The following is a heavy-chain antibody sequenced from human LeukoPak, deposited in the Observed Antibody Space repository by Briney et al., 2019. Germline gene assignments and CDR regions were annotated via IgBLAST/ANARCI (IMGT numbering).Heavy chain of an antibody. CDR2: ISSSGSTI. CDR3: ARVLSGRGSLYSYYYYMDV. J-gene: IGHJ6*03. CDR1: GFTFSSYE. V-gene: IGHV3-48*03. D-gene: IGHD3-10*01. Sequence: GGSLRLSCAASGFTFSSYEMNWVRQAPGKGLEWVSYISSSGSTIYYADSVKGRFTISRDNAKNSLYLQMNSLRAEDTAVYYCARVLSGRGSLYSYYYYMDVWGKGTTVTISS.